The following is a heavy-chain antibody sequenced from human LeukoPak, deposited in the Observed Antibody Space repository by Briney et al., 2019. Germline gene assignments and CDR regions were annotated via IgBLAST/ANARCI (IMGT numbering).Heavy chain of an antibody. CDR3: ARRVATYYFDY. CDR2: ISGSGGST. D-gene: IGHD5-12*01. V-gene: IGHV3-23*01. Sequence: GGSLRFSCAASGFTFSSYAMRWVRQAPGKGLEWVSAISGSGGSTYHADSVKGRITISRDNSKNTLYLQMNSPRAEDTAVYYCARRVATYYFDYWGQGTLVTVSS. J-gene: IGHJ4*02. CDR1: GFTFSSYA.